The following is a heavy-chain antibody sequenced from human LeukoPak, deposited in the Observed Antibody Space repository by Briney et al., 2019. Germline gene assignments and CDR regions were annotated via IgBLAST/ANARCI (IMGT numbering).Heavy chain of an antibody. CDR3: AKDLDYGDDYGPNWFDP. D-gene: IGHD4-17*01. Sequence: GGSLRLSCAASGFTFSSYGMSWVRQAPGKGLEWVSAISGSGGSTYYADSVKGRFTISRDNAKNSLYLQMNSLRAEDTAVYYCAKDLDYGDDYGPNWFDPWGQRTLVTVSS. CDR2: ISGSGGST. CDR1: GFTFSSYG. J-gene: IGHJ5*02. V-gene: IGHV3-23*01.